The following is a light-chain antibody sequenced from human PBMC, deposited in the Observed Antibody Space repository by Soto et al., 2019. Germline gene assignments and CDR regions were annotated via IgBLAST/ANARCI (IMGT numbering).Light chain of an antibody. J-gene: IGKJ5*01. Sequence: EIVLTQSPGTLSLSPGERATLSCRAGQSVSSSNLAWYQQKPGQAPRLLIYGASTRATGIPARFSGSGSGTEFTLTISSLQSEDFAVYYCQQYNNWPPWITFGQGTRLEIK. CDR3: QQYNNWPPWIT. CDR2: GAS. V-gene: IGKV3-15*01. CDR1: QSVSSSN.